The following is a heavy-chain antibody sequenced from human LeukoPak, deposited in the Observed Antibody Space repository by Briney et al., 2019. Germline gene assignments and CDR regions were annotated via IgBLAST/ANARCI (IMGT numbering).Heavy chain of an antibody. J-gene: IGHJ6*03. Sequence: SETLSLTCTVSGASISSYYWSWIRQPPGKGLEWIGYIYYSGSTNYNPSLKSRVTISVDTSKNQFSLKLSSVTAADTAVYYCARSVDTAMVGYYYYMDVWGKGTTVTVSS. CDR3: ARSVDTAMVGYYYYMDV. V-gene: IGHV4-59*08. CDR1: GASISSYY. D-gene: IGHD5-18*01. CDR2: IYYSGST.